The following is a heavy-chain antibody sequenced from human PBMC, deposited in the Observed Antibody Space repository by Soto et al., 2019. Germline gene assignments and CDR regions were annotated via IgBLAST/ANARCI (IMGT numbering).Heavy chain of an antibody. J-gene: IGHJ3*02. Sequence: XESLKITCQSSGYSCTSYWIGWVLQMPGKGLEWMGIIYPGDSDTRYSPSFQGQVTISADKSISTAYLQWSSLKASDTAMYYCASPSSRRDGHNLGALFFDISGHGTMVTV. V-gene: IGHV5-51*01. CDR1: GYSCTSYW. CDR2: IYPGDSDT. CDR3: ASPSSRRDGHNLGALFFDI. D-gene: IGHD3-16*01.